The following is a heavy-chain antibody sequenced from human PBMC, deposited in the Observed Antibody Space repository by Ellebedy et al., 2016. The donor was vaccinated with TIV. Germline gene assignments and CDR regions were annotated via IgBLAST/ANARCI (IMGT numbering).Heavy chain of an antibody. J-gene: IGHJ5*02. CDR1: GFSFRNCW. CDR3: VGFGFFNL. V-gene: IGHV3-7*01. Sequence: ESLKISCAACGFSFRNCWMSWVRQAPGKGLEWVADIKTDGSETYYVDSVKGRFTISRENAKNALFLQMDGLRVYDSAVYYSVGFGFFNLWGQGAPVTVSP. CDR2: IKTDGSET. D-gene: IGHD3-16*01.